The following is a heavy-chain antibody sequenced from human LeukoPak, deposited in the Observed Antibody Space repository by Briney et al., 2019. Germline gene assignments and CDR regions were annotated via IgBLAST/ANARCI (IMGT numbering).Heavy chain of an antibody. CDR1: GGSFSGYY. CDR3: ARELRYDNSDSGAF. V-gene: IGHV4-34*01. Sequence: SETLSLTCAVYGGSFSGYYWSWIRQPPGKGLEWIGEINHSGSTNYNPSLKSRVTISVDTTKNQFSLKLPSVNAADTALYSCARELRYDNSDSGAFWGQGTVVTVSS. D-gene: IGHD3-22*01. CDR2: INHSGST. J-gene: IGHJ1*01.